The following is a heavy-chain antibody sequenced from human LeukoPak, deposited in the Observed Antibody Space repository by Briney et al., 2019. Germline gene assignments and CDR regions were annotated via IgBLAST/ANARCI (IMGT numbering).Heavy chain of an antibody. CDR1: GFTVSRTY. CDR2: IYNGGST. CDR3: ARDGEYSYGYGFDY. J-gene: IGHJ4*02. Sequence: GGSLRLSCAASGFTVSRTYMSWVRQAPGKGLEWVSVIYNGGSTYYADSVKGRFTISRDGSKNTVYLQLNSLRTEDSAVYYCARDGEYSYGYGFDYWGQGTLVTVSS. D-gene: IGHD5-18*01. V-gene: IGHV3-66*01.